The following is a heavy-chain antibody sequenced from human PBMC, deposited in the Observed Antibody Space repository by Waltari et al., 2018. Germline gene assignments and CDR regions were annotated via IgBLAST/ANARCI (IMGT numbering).Heavy chain of an antibody. CDR3: ARDHYMDV. V-gene: IGHV3-48*03. Sequence: EVQLVESGGDLVQPGGSLRLSCAVSGFIFSGYEMSWVRQAPGKGWEWISYISYSGETIHYADSVQGRFTTSRDHSKNSLILQMDSLRAEDTAIYYCARDHYMDVWGKGTTVTVSS. CDR1: GFIFSGYE. J-gene: IGHJ6*03. CDR2: ISYSGETI.